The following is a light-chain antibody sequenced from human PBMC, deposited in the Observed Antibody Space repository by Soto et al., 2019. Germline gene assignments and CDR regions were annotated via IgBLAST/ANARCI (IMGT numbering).Light chain of an antibody. CDR2: GAS. Sequence: EIVLTQSPGTLSLSPGERATLSCRASQSVSSSYLAWYQQKPGQAPRLLIYGASSRATGIPDRFSGSGSGTDFTLTISRLEPEDFAMYYCQHYGASRWTFGQGTKVDNK. J-gene: IGKJ1*01. CDR3: QHYGASRWT. V-gene: IGKV3-20*01. CDR1: QSVSSSY.